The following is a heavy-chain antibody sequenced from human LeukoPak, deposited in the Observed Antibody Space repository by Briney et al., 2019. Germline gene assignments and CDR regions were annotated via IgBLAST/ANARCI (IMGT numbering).Heavy chain of an antibody. Sequence: GGSLRLSCAASGFTFSSYAMHWVRQSPGKGLQWVAVISNAGSNKYYAGSVKGRFTISRDNAKNSLYLQMNSLSAEDTATYYCARDRRDGYNVLDYWGQGTLVTVSS. CDR2: ISNAGSNK. D-gene: IGHD5-24*01. V-gene: IGHV3-30*04. J-gene: IGHJ4*02. CDR3: ARDRRDGYNVLDY. CDR1: GFTFSSYA.